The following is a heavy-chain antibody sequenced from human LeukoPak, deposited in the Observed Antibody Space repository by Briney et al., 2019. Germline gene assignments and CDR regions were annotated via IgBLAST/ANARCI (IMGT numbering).Heavy chain of an antibody. CDR2: IYTSGST. D-gene: IGHD4-17*01. Sequence: SETLSLTCTVSGGAISSYYWSWSRQPAGKGLDWIGRIYTSGSTNYNPSLTSRVPMSVDTSKNQFPLKLRSVTAADTAVYYCARAGYGDYPYYYYYMDVWGKGPRSPSP. CDR3: ARAGYGDYPYYYYYMDV. CDR1: GGAISSYY. V-gene: IGHV4-4*07. J-gene: IGHJ6*03.